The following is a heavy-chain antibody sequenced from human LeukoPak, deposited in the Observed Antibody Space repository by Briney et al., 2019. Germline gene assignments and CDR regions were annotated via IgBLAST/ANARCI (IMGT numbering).Heavy chain of an antibody. CDR3: AREMDYDSSGPFDY. V-gene: IGHV1-69*13. Sequence: ASVKVSCKASGGTFSSYAISWVRQAPGQGLEWMGGIIPIFGTANYAQKFQGRVTITADESTSTAYMELSSLRSKDTAVYYCAREMDYDSSGPFDYWGQGTLVTVSS. CDR2: IIPIFGTA. J-gene: IGHJ4*02. CDR1: GGTFSSYA. D-gene: IGHD3-22*01.